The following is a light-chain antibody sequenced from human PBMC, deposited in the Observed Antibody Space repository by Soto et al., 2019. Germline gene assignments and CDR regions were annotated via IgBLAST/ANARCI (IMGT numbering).Light chain of an antibody. V-gene: IGKV1-17*03. CDR3: LQHKSYPRT. Sequence: DIQLTQSPYTLSGSVGDRVTITCLASQDISNFLVWFQQRPGKVPKRLMYSANRLESGVPPRFSGSGSGTEFTLTISSLQPEDFATYYCLQHKSYPRTFGQGTKVDIK. CDR2: SAN. CDR1: QDISNF. J-gene: IGKJ1*01.